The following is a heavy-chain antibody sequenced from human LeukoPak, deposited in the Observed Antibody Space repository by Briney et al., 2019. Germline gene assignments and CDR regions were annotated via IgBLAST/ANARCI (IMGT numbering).Heavy chain of an antibody. CDR1: GFTFSNYA. J-gene: IGHJ4*02. V-gene: IGHV3-23*01. CDR2: ISGSGGST. CDR3: AKGSDYDILTGYYRFDY. D-gene: IGHD3-9*01. Sequence: PGGSLRLSCAASGFTFSNYAMSWVRQAPGKGLEWVSAISGSGGSTYYADSVKGRFTISRDNSKNTLYLQMNSLRAEDTAVYYCAKGSDYDILTGYYRFDYWGQGTLVTVSS.